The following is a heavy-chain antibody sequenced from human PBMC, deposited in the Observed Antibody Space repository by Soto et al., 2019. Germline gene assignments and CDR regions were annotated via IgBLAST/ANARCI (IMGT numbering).Heavy chain of an antibody. CDR3: GSVFEY. Sequence: EVQLVESGGGLVRPGGSLRLSCAVSGFTFTNYWMHWVRQAPGKGLVWVSRINNDGSGTSYADSVKGRFTISRDNAKNTLYLQMDSLRAEDTGVYVCGSVFEYWGQGTPVTVSS. J-gene: IGHJ4*02. CDR2: INNDGSGT. CDR1: GFTFTNYW. V-gene: IGHV3-74*01.